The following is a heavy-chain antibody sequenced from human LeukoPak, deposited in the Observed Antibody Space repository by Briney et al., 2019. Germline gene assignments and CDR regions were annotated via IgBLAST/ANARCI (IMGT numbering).Heavy chain of an antibody. CDR2: IRYDGSNK. Sequence: GGSLRLSCAASGFTFSSYGMHWVRQAPGKGLEWVAFIRYDGSNKYYADSVKGRFTISRDNSKNKLYLQMNSLRAEDTAVYYCAKDYYYYGSGTYPMGYFDYWGQGTLVTVSS. CDR3: AKDYYYYGSGTYPMGYFDY. V-gene: IGHV3-30*02. J-gene: IGHJ4*02. CDR1: GFTFSSYG. D-gene: IGHD3-10*01.